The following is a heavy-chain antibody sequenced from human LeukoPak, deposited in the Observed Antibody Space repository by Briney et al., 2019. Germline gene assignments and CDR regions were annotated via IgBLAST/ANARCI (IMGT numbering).Heavy chain of an antibody. CDR3: ARAFGYCSSISCYYFDY. CDR1: GYTFTGYY. J-gene: IGHJ4*02. D-gene: IGHD2-2*01. Sequence: ASVKVSCKASGYTFTGYYMHWVRQAPGQGLEWMGWINPNSGGTNYAQKFQGRVTMTRDTSISTAYMELSRLRSDDTAVYYCARAFGYCSSISCYYFDYWGQGTLVTVSS. V-gene: IGHV1-2*02. CDR2: INPNSGGT.